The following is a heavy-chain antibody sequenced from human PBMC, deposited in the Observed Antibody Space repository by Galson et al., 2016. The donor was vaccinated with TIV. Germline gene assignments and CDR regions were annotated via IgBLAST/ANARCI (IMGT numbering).Heavy chain of an antibody. V-gene: IGHV5-51*03. CDR1: GYMFSAHW. CDR2: MNPGDSET. CDR3: AKGKEYYEF. J-gene: IGHJ4*02. Sequence: QSGAEVKKPGESLIISCKASGYMFSAHWFGWVRQMPGKGPEWIGIMNPGDSETRYSPSFEGQVTISVDNSISTAYLQWHSLKASDTAVYYCAKGKEYYEFWGQGTLVTVSS. D-gene: IGHD3-16*01.